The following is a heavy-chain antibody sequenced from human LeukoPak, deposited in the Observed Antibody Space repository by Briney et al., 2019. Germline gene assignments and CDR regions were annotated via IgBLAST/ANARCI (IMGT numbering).Heavy chain of an antibody. Sequence: GGSLRLSCAASGFTFSSYGMHWVRQAPGKGLEWVAVISYDGSNKYYADSVRGRFTISRDNSKNTLYLQMNSLRAEDTVVYYCAKGGGPRGAVAGLWGQGTLVTVSS. CDR3: AKGGGPRGAVAGL. CDR1: GFTFSSYG. D-gene: IGHD6-19*01. CDR2: ISYDGSNK. V-gene: IGHV3-30*18. J-gene: IGHJ4*02.